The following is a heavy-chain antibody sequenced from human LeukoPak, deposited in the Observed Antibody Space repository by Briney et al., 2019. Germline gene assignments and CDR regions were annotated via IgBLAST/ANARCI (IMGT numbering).Heavy chain of an antibody. CDR1: GGTFSSYA. CDR3: ARDPREYYYDSSGYYPYYFDY. D-gene: IGHD3-22*01. CDR2: IIPIFGTA. V-gene: IGHV1-69*13. Sequence: ASVKVSCKASGGTFSSYAISWVRQAPGQGLEWMGGIIPIFGTANYAQKFQGRVTITADESTSTAYMELSSLRSEDTAVYYCARDPREYYYDSSGYYPYYFDYWGRGTLVTVSS. J-gene: IGHJ4*02.